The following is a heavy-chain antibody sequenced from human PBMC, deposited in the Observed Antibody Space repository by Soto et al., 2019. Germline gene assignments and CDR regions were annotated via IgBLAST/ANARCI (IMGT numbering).Heavy chain of an antibody. V-gene: IGHV3-30-3*01. D-gene: IGHD2-2*01. CDR2: ISYDGSNK. Sequence: HPGVSLRLSCAASGFTFSSYAMHWVRQAPGKGLEWVAVISYDGSNKYYADSVKGRFTISRDNSKNTLYLQMNSLRAEDTAVYYCARAQDIVVVPAAINKKNYHYYGMDVWGQGTTVTVSS. CDR1: GFTFSSYA. J-gene: IGHJ6*02. CDR3: ARAQDIVVVPAAINKKNYHYYGMDV.